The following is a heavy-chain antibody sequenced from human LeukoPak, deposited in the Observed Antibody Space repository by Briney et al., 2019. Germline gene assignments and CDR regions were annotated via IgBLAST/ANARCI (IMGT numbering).Heavy chain of an antibody. D-gene: IGHD2-2*01. CDR1: GGSISSGGYY. CDR3: ARQPIVVVPAAFFDY. J-gene: IGHJ4*02. V-gene: IGHV4-31*03. CDR2: IYYSGST. Sequence: SQTLSLTCTVSGGSISSGGYYWSWIRQHPGKGLEWIGYIYYSGSTYYNPSLKSRVTISVDTSKNQFSLKLSSVTAADTAVYYCARQPIVVVPAAFFDYWGQGTLVTVSS.